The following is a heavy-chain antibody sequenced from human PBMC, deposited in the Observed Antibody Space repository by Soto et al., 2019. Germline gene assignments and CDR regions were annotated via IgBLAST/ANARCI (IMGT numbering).Heavy chain of an antibody. J-gene: IGHJ4*02. Sequence: LRLSCAASGFTFRSYGMTWVRQAPGKGLEWVSFSSATGSGTYYADSVKGRFTISRDNSKNTLYLQMTSLRADDTAVYYCAKDRRAGGNYGFYSDFWGQGALVTVSS. CDR1: GFTFRSYG. CDR2: SSATGSGT. V-gene: IGHV3-23*01. CDR3: AKDRRAGGNYGFYSDF. D-gene: IGHD1-7*01.